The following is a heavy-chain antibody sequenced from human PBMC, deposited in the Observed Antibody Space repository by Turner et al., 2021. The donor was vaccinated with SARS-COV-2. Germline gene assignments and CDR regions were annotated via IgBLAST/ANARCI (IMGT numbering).Heavy chain of an antibody. J-gene: IGHJ3*01. CDR1: GYTFTGYY. D-gene: IGHD3-9*01. V-gene: IGHV1-2*02. CDR3: AKLGVTESLLIIDAFDR. CDR2: INPNSGGT. Sequence: QVQLVQSGAEVKKPGASVKVSCKASGYTFTGYYMHWVRQAPGQGLEWMGWINPNSGGTNYAQKFQGRVTMTRDTSISTAYMELSRLRSDDTAVYYCAKLGVTESLLIIDAFDRWGQGTWVTVSS.